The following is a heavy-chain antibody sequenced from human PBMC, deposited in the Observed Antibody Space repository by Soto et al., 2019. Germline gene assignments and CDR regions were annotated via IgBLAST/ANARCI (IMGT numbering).Heavy chain of an antibody. J-gene: IGHJ6*03. CDR3: AHIPGSGQLLYSYYYYMDV. V-gene: IGHV2-5*02. D-gene: IGHD3-10*01. CDR2: IYWDDDK. CDR1: GFSLTTSGEA. Sequence: QITLKESGPTLVKPTQTLTLTCTFSGFSLTTSGEAVGWIRQPPGKALEWLALIYWDDDKRSSPSLKSRLTITKDTSKNQVVLTMTNMDPVDTATDYCAHIPGSGQLLYSYYYYMDVWGKGTTVTVSS.